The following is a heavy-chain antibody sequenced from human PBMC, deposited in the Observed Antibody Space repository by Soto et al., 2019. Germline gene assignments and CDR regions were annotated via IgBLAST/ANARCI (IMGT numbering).Heavy chain of an antibody. Sequence: SETLSLTCTVSGCSISSYYWIWIRQPPGKGLEWIGYIYYSGSTNYNPSLKSRVTISVDTSKNQFSLKLSSVTAADTAVYYCARANPDIGEFDYWGQGTLVTVSS. CDR3: ARANPDIGEFDY. D-gene: IGHD5-12*01. V-gene: IGHV4-59*01. J-gene: IGHJ4*02. CDR2: IYYSGST. CDR1: GCSISSYY.